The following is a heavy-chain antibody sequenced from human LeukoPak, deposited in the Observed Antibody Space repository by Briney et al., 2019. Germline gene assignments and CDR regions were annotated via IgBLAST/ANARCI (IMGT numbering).Heavy chain of an antibody. D-gene: IGHD3-22*01. J-gene: IGHJ3*02. CDR2: ISGSGDNT. CDR3: AKDEYYYDSSGYYPNDAFDI. Sequence: GGSLRLSCAASGFAFSNCGMSWVRLLPGEGLEWVSVISGSGDNTYYANSVKGRFTVSRNNSKNTLYLQMNSLRAEDTAVYYCAKDEYYYDSSGYYPNDAFDIWGQGTMVTVSS. CDR1: GFAFSNCG. V-gene: IGHV3-23*01.